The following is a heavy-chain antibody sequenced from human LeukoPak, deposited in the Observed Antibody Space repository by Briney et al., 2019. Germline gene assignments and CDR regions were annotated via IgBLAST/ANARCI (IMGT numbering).Heavy chain of an antibody. J-gene: IGHJ5*02. CDR2: ISSSSSYI. V-gene: IGHV3-21*01. D-gene: IGHD2-2*01. CDR3: VREQVVPSAMNWFDP. Sequence: GGSLRLSCAASGFTFSSYSMNWVRHAPGKGLEWVSSISSSSSYIYYADSVKGRFTISRDNAKNSLYLQMNSLRAEDTAVYYCVREQVVPSAMNWFDPWGQGTLVTVSS. CDR1: GFTFSSYS.